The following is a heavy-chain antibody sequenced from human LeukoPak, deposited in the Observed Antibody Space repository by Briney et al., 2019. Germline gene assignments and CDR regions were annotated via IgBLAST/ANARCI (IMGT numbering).Heavy chain of an antibody. CDR1: GGSISSGSYY. D-gene: IGHD3-16*01. CDR2: IYTSGST. CDR3: ARGGVDI. Sequence: SQTLSLTCTVSGGSISSGSYYWSWIRQPAGKGLEWIGRIYTSGSTNYNPSLKSRVTISVDTSKNQFSLKLSSVTAADTVVYYCARGGVDIWGQGTMVTVSS. V-gene: IGHV4-61*02. J-gene: IGHJ3*02.